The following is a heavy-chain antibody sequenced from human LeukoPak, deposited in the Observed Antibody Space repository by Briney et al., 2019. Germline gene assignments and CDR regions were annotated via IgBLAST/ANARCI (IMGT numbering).Heavy chain of an antibody. D-gene: IGHD6-19*01. J-gene: IGHJ5*02. Sequence: PSETLSLTCAVYGGSFSGYYWSWICQPPGKGLEWIGEINHSGSTNYNPSLKSRVTISIDTSRNQFSMNLNSVTAADTAVYYCAKGAGPPWFDPWGQGTLVTVSS. V-gene: IGHV4-34*01. CDR2: INHSGST. CDR1: GGSFSGYY. CDR3: AKGAGPPWFDP.